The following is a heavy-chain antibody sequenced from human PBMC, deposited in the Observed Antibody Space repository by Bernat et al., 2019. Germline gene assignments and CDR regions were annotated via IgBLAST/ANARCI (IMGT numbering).Heavy chain of an antibody. J-gene: IGHJ4*02. CDR1: AYTFSGYY. V-gene: IGHV1-2*06. D-gene: IGHD6-19*01. CDR3: ARDTSRGWYGIDY. CDR2: INPNSAGT. Sequence: QVQLVQSGPEVKKPVASVKVSCKASAYTFSGYYIHWVRQAPGQGLEWMGRINPNSAGTNFAQKFQGRVTMTRDTSISTAYMELSTLRSDDTAVYYCARDTSRGWYGIDYWGQGTLFTVS.